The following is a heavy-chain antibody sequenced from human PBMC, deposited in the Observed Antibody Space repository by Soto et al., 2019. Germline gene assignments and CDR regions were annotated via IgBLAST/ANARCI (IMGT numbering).Heavy chain of an antibody. D-gene: IGHD5-12*01. Sequence: QVQLVESGGGVVQPGRSLRLSYAASGFTFSSYGMHWVRQAPGKGLEWVAVIWYDGSNKYYADSVKGRFTISRDNSKNTLYLQMNSLRAEDTAVYYCARERVTRPEYSGYEIFPLPNYAFDIWGQGTMVTVSS. CDR2: IWYDGSNK. CDR1: GFTFSSYG. J-gene: IGHJ3*02. CDR3: ARERVTRPEYSGYEIFPLPNYAFDI. V-gene: IGHV3-33*01.